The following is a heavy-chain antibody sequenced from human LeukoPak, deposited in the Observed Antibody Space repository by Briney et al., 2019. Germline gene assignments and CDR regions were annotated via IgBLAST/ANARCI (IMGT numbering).Heavy chain of an antibody. D-gene: IGHD6-13*01. CDR2: ISAYNGNT. CDR3: ARLRRLSIAAAGTAGNWFDP. CDR1: GYTFTSYG. V-gene: IGHV1-18*01. Sequence: GASVKVSCKASGYTFTSYGISWVRQAPGQGLEWMGWISAYNGNTNYAQKLQGRVTMTTDTSTSTAYMELRSLRSDDTAVYYCARLRRLSIAAAGTAGNWFDPWGQGTLVTVSS. J-gene: IGHJ5*02.